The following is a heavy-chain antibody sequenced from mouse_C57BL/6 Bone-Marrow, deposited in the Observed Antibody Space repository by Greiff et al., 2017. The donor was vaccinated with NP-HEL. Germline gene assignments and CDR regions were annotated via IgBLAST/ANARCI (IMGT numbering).Heavy chain of an antibody. CDR3: ARIGVPKLGPAWFAY. CDR2: IWWDDDK. V-gene: IGHV8-8*01. D-gene: IGHD1-3*01. Sequence: QVTLKVSGPGILQPSQTLSLTCSFSGFSLSTFGMGVGWIRPPSGMGLEWLVHIWWDDDKYYNPALKRRLTISKDPSKNQIFLKIANVDTADTATYYCARIGVPKLGPAWFAYWGQGTLVTVSA. CDR1: GFSLSTFGMG. J-gene: IGHJ3*01.